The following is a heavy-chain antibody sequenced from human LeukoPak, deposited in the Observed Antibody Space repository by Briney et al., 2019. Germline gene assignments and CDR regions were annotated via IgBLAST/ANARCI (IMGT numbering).Heavy chain of an antibody. CDR1: GGSISSYY. D-gene: IGHD3-9*01. Sequence: SETLSLTCTVSGGSISSYYWSWIRQPPGKGLEWIGYIYYSGSTNYNPSLKSRVTISVDTSKNQFSLKLSSVTAADTAVYYCARLGGIAYDILTGYYQYNWFDPWGQGTLVTVSS. CDR2: IYYSGST. J-gene: IGHJ5*02. CDR3: ARLGGIAYDILTGYYQYNWFDP. V-gene: IGHV4-59*08.